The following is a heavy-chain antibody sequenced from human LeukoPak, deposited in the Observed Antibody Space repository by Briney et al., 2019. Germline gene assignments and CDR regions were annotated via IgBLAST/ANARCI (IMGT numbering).Heavy chain of an antibody. V-gene: IGHV3-23*01. J-gene: IGHJ4*02. Sequence: GGSLRLSXAASGFTFSSYAMSWVRQAPGKGLEWVSAIGGSGGSTYYADSVKGRFTISRDNSKNTLYLQMNSLRAEDTAVYYCAKDPTAYFDYWGQGTLVTVSS. D-gene: IGHD4-17*01. CDR1: GFTFSSYA. CDR3: AKDPTAYFDY. CDR2: IGGSGGST.